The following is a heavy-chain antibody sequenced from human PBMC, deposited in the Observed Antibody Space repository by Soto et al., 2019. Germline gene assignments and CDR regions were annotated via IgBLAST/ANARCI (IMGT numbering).Heavy chain of an antibody. J-gene: IGHJ4*02. D-gene: IGHD4-17*01. CDR3: ARDPASDYGDSPPSFDY. CDR2: IKQDGSEK. V-gene: IGHV3-7*01. Sequence: GGSLRLSCAASGFTFSSYWMSWVRQAPGKGLEWVANIKQDGSEKYYVDSVKGRFTISRDNAKNSLYLQMNSLRAEDTAVYYCARDPASDYGDSPPSFDYWGQGTLVTVSS. CDR1: GFTFSSYW.